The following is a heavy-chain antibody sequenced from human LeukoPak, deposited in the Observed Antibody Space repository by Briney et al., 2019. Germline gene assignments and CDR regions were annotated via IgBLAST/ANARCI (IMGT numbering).Heavy chain of an antibody. CDR1: GFTFSSYA. J-gene: IGHJ4*02. CDR2: ISGSGRST. V-gene: IGHV3-23*01. CDR3: AKPMYYYYSSGYFDY. Sequence: GGSLRVSCAASGFTFSSYAMSWVRQAPGKGLEWVSAISGSGRSTYYADSVKGRFTISRDNSKNTLYLQMNSLRAEDTAVYYCAKPMYYYYSSGYFDYWGQGTLVTVSS. D-gene: IGHD3-22*01.